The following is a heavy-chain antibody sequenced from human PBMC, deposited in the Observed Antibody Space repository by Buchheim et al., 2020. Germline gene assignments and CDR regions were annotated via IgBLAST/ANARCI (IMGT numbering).Heavy chain of an antibody. Sequence: QVQLVESGGGVVQPGRSLRLSCAASGFTFSSHAMHWVRQAPGKGLEWVAVISYDGSNKHYADSVKGRFTISRDNSKNTLYLQMNSLRAEDTAVYYGARSGKRADRRSDFDYWGQGTL. D-gene: IGHD2-15*01. CDR2: ISYDGSNK. V-gene: IGHV3-30-3*01. J-gene: IGHJ4*01. CDR3: ARSGKRADRRSDFDY. CDR1: GFTFSSHA.